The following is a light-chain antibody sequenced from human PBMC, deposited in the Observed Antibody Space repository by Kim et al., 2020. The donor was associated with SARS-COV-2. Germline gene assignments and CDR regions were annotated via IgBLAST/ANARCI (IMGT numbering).Light chain of an antibody. CDR3: LQHSTYPIT. J-gene: IGKJ5*01. Sequence: ASVGDRITITCRASQDIRNDLGWYQQNPGRAPKRLIYGASSLQSGVPSRFSGSGSGTEFTRTISGVQPEDFATYFCLQHSTYPITFGQGTRLEIK. CDR1: QDIRND. V-gene: IGKV1-17*01. CDR2: GAS.